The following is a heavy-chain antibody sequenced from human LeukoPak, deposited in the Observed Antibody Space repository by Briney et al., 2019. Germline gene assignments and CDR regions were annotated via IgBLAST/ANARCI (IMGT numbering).Heavy chain of an antibody. J-gene: IGHJ4*02. D-gene: IGHD2-15*01. Sequence: GGSLRLSCAASGFTFSSYWMHWVRQDPGKGLVWVSRINTDGTTTVYADSVRGRFTISRDNAKNTLYLQMNSLRGEDTAVYYCVRDGHGGSGSYWGQGTLVTVSS. CDR2: INTDGTTT. CDR3: VRDGHGGSGSY. CDR1: GFTFSSYW. V-gene: IGHV3-74*01.